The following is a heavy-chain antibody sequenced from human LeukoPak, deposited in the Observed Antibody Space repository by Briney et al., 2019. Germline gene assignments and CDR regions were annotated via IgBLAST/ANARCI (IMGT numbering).Heavy chain of an antibody. CDR3: ARDFHTVAVAAS. D-gene: IGHD6-19*01. Sequence: SETLSLTCTVSVGSIISSSHYWGWIRQPPGKGLEWIGSIYYSGSTYYNPSLKSRVTISVDTSKNQFSLKLSSVTAADTAVYYCARDFHTVAVAASWGQGTLVTVSS. CDR2: IYYSGST. CDR1: VGSIISSSHY. J-gene: IGHJ4*02. V-gene: IGHV4-39*07.